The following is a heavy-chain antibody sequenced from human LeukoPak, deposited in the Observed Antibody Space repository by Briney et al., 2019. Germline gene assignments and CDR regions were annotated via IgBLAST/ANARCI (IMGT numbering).Heavy chain of an antibody. CDR3: AREKVDTED. J-gene: IGHJ4*02. Sequence: SKTLSLTCAVYGGSFSGYYWSWIRQPPGKGLEWIGEINHSGSTNYNPSLKSRVTISVDTSKNQFSLKLSSVTAADTAVYYCAREKVDTEDWGQGTLVTVSS. D-gene: IGHD5-18*01. CDR1: GGSFSGYY. V-gene: IGHV4-34*01. CDR2: INHSGST.